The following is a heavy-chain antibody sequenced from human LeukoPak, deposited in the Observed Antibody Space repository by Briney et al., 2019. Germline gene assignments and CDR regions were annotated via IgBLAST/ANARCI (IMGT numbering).Heavy chain of an antibody. J-gene: IGHJ4*02. V-gene: IGHV3-30*02. Sequence: PGGSLRVSCAASGFIFNDYAMHWVRQAPGKGLEWVAFIRSDGTNEYYADSVKGRFSISRDNSRNTLYLQMNSLRPEDTAVYYCAKDPGSDDEEKCFDYWGQGTLVIVSS. CDR1: GFIFNDYA. D-gene: IGHD3-10*01. CDR3: AKDPGSDDEEKCFDY. CDR2: IRSDGTNE.